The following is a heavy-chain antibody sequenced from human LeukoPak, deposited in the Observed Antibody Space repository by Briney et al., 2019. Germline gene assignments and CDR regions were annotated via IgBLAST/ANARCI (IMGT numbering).Heavy chain of an antibody. CDR3: AKSESSGYYYGYYYYGMDV. CDR1: GFTFSSYA. D-gene: IGHD3-22*01. V-gene: IGHV3-23*01. J-gene: IGHJ6*02. CDR2: ISGSGGST. Sequence: GGSLRLSCAASGFTFSSYAMSWVRQAPGKGLEWVSAISGSGGSTHYADSVKGRFTISRDNSKNTLYLQMNSLRAEDTAVYYCAKSESSGYYYGYYYYGMDVWGQGTTVTVSS.